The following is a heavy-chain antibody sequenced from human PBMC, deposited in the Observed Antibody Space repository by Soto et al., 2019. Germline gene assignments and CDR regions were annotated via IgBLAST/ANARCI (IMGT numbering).Heavy chain of an antibody. J-gene: IGHJ3*02. D-gene: IGHD6-6*01. CDR2: IYWSGDE. Sequence: SGPTLVNPTQTLTLTCSFSGFSLSTSGVGVGWIRQSPGKALEWLVLIYWSGDEHYRPSLKSRLSIIKDTSKNHVVLIMTDMDPVDTATYYCARGLATLPVFAFDIWGQGTMVTVSS. CDR3: ARGLATLPVFAFDI. CDR1: GFSLSTSGVG. V-gene: IGHV2-5*01.